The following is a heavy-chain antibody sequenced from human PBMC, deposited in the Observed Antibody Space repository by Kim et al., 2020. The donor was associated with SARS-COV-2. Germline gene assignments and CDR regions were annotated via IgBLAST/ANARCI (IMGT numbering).Heavy chain of an antibody. Sequence: ASVKVSCKASGYTFTSYDINWVRQATGQGLEWMGWMNPNSGNTGYAQKFQGRVTMTRNTSISTAYMELSSLRSEDTAVYYCARGGDRGQVLLWFGELTELPGWFDPWGQGTLVTVSS. J-gene: IGHJ5*02. CDR1: GYTFTSYD. D-gene: IGHD3-10*01. V-gene: IGHV1-8*01. CDR2: MNPNSGNT. CDR3: ARGGDRGQVLLWFGELTELPGWFDP.